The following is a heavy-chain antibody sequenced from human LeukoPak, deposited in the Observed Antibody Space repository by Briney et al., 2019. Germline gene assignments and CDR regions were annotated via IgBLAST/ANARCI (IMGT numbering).Heavy chain of an antibody. Sequence: SETLSLTCTVSGGSISSYYWSWIRQPPGEGLEWIGYIYYSGSTNYNPPLKSRVTISVDTSKNQFSLKLSSVTAADTTVYYCARAKYDFWSGYYTWWFDPWGQGTLVTVSS. J-gene: IGHJ5*02. D-gene: IGHD3-3*01. CDR2: IYYSGST. CDR3: ARAKYDFWSGYYTWWFDP. V-gene: IGHV4-59*01. CDR1: GGSISSYY.